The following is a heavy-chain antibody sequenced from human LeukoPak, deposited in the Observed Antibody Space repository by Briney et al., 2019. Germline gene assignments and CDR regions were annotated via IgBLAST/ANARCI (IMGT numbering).Heavy chain of an antibody. V-gene: IGHV4-34*01. CDR1: GRSFSGYY. CDR3: ARGKDTAMDKELFDY. D-gene: IGHD5-18*01. CDR2: INHSGST. Sequence: SETLSLTCAVYGRSFSGYYWSWIRQPPGKGLEWIGEINHSGSTNYNPSLKSRVTISVDTSKNQFSLKLSSVTAADTAVYYCARGKDTAMDKELFDYWGQGTLVTVSS. J-gene: IGHJ4*02.